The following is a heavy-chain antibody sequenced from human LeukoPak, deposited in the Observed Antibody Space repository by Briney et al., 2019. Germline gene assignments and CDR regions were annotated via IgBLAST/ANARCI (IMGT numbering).Heavy chain of an antibody. CDR1: GYSISSGYY. CDR3: ARDLHMYGNSFDF. V-gene: IGHV4-38-2*02. D-gene: IGHD2-8*01. J-gene: IGHJ3*01. Sequence: PSETLSLTCSVSGYSISSGYYWGWIRQPPGKGLEWIANILHSGSTYYNPSLKSRVTISVDTSKNQFSLNLSSVTAADTAVYYCARDLHMYGNSFDFWGQGTMVTVSS. CDR2: ILHSGST.